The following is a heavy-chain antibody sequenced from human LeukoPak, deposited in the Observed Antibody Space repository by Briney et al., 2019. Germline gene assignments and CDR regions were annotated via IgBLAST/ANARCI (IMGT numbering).Heavy chain of an antibody. CDR2: ISGRSSTI. Sequence: GGSLRLSCAASAFTFSDYSMNWVRQAPGKGLEWISYISGRSSTIYYADSVKGRFTISRDNAKNSMYLQMNSLRAEDTAVYYCARDRIKSGSYYFDYWGQGTLVTVSS. V-gene: IGHV3-48*01. J-gene: IGHJ4*02. D-gene: IGHD1-26*01. CDR3: ARDRIKSGSYYFDY. CDR1: AFTFSDYS.